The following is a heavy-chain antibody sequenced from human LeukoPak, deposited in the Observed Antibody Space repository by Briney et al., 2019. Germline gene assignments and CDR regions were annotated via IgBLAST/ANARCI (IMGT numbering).Heavy chain of an antibody. Sequence: SETLSLTCTVSGGSITSYYWNWIRQSPGKGLEWIGYIYYTGSTNSNPSLKSRVTISLDTSKNQFFLRLSSVTAADTAMYYCASSYFYDGNRYFDYWGRGTLVTVSS. V-gene: IGHV4-59*08. CDR3: ASSYFYDGNRYFDY. CDR1: GGSITSYY. D-gene: IGHD3-22*01. J-gene: IGHJ4*02. CDR2: IYYTGST.